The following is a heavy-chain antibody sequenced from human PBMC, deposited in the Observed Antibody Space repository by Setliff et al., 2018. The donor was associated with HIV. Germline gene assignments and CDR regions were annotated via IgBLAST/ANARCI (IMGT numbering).Heavy chain of an antibody. J-gene: IGHJ6*02. V-gene: IGHV4-39*01. CDR2: FYYSGST. D-gene: IGHD2-15*01. CDR3: AKVNGYCSGGSCHGYNAMDV. CDR1: GGPISSNTAYS. Sequence: SETLSLTCTVSGGPISSNTAYSWAWIRQPPGKGLEWIGAFYYSGSTFYTPSLKSRLTISADMSTNQLSLKLSSVTAADTAVYYCAKVNGYCSGGSCHGYNAMDVWGQGTTVTVSS.